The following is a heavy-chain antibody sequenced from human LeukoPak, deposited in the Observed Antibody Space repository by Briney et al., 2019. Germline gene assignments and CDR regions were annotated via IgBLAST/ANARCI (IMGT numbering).Heavy chain of an antibody. CDR2: ISSSGSTI. CDR3: AKDIVGGGDDY. J-gene: IGHJ4*02. D-gene: IGHD2-21*02. V-gene: IGHV3-48*03. Sequence: GGSLRLSCAASGFTFSSYEMNWVRQAPGKGLEWVSYISSSGSTIYYADSVRGRFTISRDNAKNSIYLQMNSLRVEDTAVYYCAKDIVGGGDDYWGQGTLVIVSS. CDR1: GFTFSSYE.